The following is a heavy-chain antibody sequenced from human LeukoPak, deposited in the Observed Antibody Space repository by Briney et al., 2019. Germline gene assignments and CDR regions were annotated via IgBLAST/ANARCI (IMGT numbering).Heavy chain of an antibody. CDR1: GYTLTELS. D-gene: IGHD5-18*01. J-gene: IGHJ4*02. Sequence: ASVKVSCKVSGYTLTELSMHWVRQAPGKELEWMGGFDPEDGKTIYAQKFQGRVTMTEDTSTDTAYMELSSLRSEDATVYYCATGGTAMATPAHDYWGQGTLVTVSS. V-gene: IGHV1-24*01. CDR2: FDPEDGKT. CDR3: ATGGTAMATPAHDY.